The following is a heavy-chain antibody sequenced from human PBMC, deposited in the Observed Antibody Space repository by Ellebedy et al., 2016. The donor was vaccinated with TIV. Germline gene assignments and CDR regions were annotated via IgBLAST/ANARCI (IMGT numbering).Heavy chain of an antibody. CDR3: AKAGGAHYDSHGASYYFDS. D-gene: IGHD3-22*01. Sequence: GGSLRLSXAASGFPFSSYALAWVHQTPGKAPAWVASITSGSVTFYEDSVKGRFTIYRDNSRNTLFLQMNSLRDDDTAVYYCAKAGGAHYDSHGASYYFDSWGQGTLVTVSS. CDR1: GFPFSSYA. J-gene: IGHJ4*02. CDR2: ITSGSVT. V-gene: IGHV3-23*05.